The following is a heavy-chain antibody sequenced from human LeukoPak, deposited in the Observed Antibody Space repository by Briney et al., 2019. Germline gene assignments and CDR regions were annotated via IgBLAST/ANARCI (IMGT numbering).Heavy chain of an antibody. CDR2: ISYDGSNK. J-gene: IGHJ3*02. CDR3: AKGVEMATIIGTIDAFDI. V-gene: IGHV3-30*18. Sequence: GGSLRLSCAASGFTFSSYGMHWVRQAPGKGLEWVAVISYDGSNKYYADSVKGRFTISRDNSKNTLYLQMNSLRAEDTAVYYCAKGVEMATIIGTIDAFDIWGQGTMVTVSS. CDR1: GFTFSSYG. D-gene: IGHD5-24*01.